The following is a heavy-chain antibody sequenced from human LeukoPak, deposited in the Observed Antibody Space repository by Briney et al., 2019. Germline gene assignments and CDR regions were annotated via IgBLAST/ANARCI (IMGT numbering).Heavy chain of an antibody. CDR2: VGGGGDYT. V-gene: IGHV3-23*01. D-gene: IGHD2-21*02. Sequence: GGYLRLSCAASGFTFTSYVMSWVRQAPGKGLEWVASVGGGGDYTYYSDSVRGRFTISRDDSENTVYLQMKSLRAEDTAVYYCVRRTASDFWGQGALVTVSS. CDR3: VRRTASDF. CDR1: GFTFTSYV. J-gene: IGHJ4*02.